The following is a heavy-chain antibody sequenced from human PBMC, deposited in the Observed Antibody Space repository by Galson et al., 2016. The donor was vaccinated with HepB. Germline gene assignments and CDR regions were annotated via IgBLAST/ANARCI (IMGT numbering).Heavy chain of an antibody. D-gene: IGHD3-9*01. CDR1: GFTFSDYY. CDR3: ARSREYFGSGSCLDY. J-gene: IGHJ4*02. Sequence: SLRLSCAASGFTFSDYYMSWIRQAPGKGLEWVSYISSSGRTISYADSVKGRFTISRDNAKNSLSLQLDSLRAEDTAVYHCARSREYFGSGSCLDYWGQGTLVIVSS. V-gene: IGHV3-11*04. CDR2: ISSSGRTI.